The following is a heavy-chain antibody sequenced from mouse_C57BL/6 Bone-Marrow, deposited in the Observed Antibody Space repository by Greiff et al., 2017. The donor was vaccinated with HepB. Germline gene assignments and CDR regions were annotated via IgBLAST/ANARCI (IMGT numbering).Heavy chain of an antibody. Sequence: VQLQQPGAELVKPGASVKLSCKASGYTFTSYWMHWVKQRPGQGLEWIGMIHPNSGSTNYNEKFKSKATLTVDKSSSTAYMQLSSLTSEDSAVYYCARGYYYGSSCDYWGQGTTLTVSS. CDR3: ARGYYYGSSCDY. D-gene: IGHD1-1*01. CDR1: GYTFTSYW. V-gene: IGHV1-64*01. J-gene: IGHJ2*01. CDR2: IHPNSGST.